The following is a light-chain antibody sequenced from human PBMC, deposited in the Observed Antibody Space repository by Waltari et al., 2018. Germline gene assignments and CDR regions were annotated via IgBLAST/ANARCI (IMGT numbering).Light chain of an antibody. Sequence: IGMTQYRESLAVSPGERATINSKSSESVLYGSNNKNYLAWYQQKPGQPPKLLIYWASSRESGVPDRFSGSGSGTDFTLTISSLQAEDVAVYYCQQYYSPPPLFTFGPGTKVDIK. CDR3: QQYYSPPPLFT. CDR1: ESVLYGSNNKNY. CDR2: WAS. V-gene: IGKV4-1*01. J-gene: IGKJ3*01.